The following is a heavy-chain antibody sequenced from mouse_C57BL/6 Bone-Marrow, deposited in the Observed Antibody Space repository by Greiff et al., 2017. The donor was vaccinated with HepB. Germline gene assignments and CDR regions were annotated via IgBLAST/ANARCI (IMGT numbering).Heavy chain of an antibody. CDR1: GFTFSSYA. J-gene: IGHJ4*01. V-gene: IGHV5-4*01. Sequence: DVKLVESGGGLVKPGGSLKLSCAASGFTFSSYAMSWVRQTPEKRLEWVATISDGGSYTYYPDNVKGRFTISRDNTKNNLYLQMSHLKSEDTAMYYCARDGLYAMDYWGQGTSVTVSS. CDR2: ISDGGSYT. CDR3: ARDGLYAMDY.